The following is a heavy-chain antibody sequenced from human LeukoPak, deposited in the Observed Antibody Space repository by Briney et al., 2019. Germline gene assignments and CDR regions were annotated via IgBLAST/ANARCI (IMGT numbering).Heavy chain of an antibody. D-gene: IGHD1-26*01. V-gene: IGHV4-59*11. Sequence: SETLSLTCTVSGGSISSHFWSWIRQPPGKGLEWIGYVSYSGNTNYNPSFNGRVTISLDTSKSQFSLSLNSVTAADTAVYFCARGGASSRYFGYWGQGTLVTVSS. CDR3: ARGGASSRYFGY. J-gene: IGHJ4*02. CDR2: VSYSGNT. CDR1: GGSISSHF.